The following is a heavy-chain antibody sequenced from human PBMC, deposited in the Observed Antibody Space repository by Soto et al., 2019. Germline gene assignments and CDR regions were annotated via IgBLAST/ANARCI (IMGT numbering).Heavy chain of an antibody. J-gene: IGHJ5*02. D-gene: IGHD2-2*01. V-gene: IGHV1-46*01. CDR3: ARVDGCSSTSCYVPGWFDP. Sequence: QVQLVQSGAEVKKPGASVKVSCKASGYTFTSYYMHWVRQAPGQGLEWMGIINPSGGSTSYAQKFQGRVTMTRDTSTSTVYMELSSLRSEDTAVYYCARVDGCSSTSCYVPGWFDPWGQGTLVTVSS. CDR1: GYTFTSYY. CDR2: INPSGGST.